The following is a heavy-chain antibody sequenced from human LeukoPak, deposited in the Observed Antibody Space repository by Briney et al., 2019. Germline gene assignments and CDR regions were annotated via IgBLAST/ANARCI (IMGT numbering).Heavy chain of an antibody. V-gene: IGHV3-48*03. CDR2: ISSSGSTI. J-gene: IGHJ4*02. Sequence: GGSLRLSCAASGFTFSSCEMNWVRQAPGKGLEWVSYISSSGSTIYYADSVKGRFTISRDNAKNSLYLQMNSLRAEDTAVYYCASYTYYYDSSGYYYVPYWGQGTLVTVSS. CDR3: ASYTYYYDSSGYYYVPY. CDR1: GFTFSSCE. D-gene: IGHD3-22*01.